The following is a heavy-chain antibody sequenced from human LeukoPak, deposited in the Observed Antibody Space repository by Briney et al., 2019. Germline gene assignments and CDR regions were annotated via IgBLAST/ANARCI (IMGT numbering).Heavy chain of an antibody. CDR1: GFTVRNKY. CDR2: IHSGGTT. V-gene: IGHV3-66*01. J-gene: IGHJ4*02. Sequence: GGSLRLSCAVSGFTVRNKYMSWLRQAPGKGLEWVSFIHSGGTTNYADSVKGRFTISRDNAKKSLYLQMNSLRAEDTAVYYCARENPFVNTPPFFDYCGQGTLVTVSS. CDR3: ARENPFVNTPPFFDY. D-gene: IGHD1/OR15-1a*01.